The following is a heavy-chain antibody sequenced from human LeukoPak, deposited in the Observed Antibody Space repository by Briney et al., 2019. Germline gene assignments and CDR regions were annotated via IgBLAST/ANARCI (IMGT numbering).Heavy chain of an antibody. CDR2: IHPSGGST. CDR1: GYSENFYG. Sequence: ASVKVSCKTSGYSENFYGITWVRQVAGQGLEWMGIIHPSGGSTSYAQKFQGRVTMTRDTSTSTVYMELSSLRSEDTAVFYCARDRVPPAVTGISNLDYWGQGTLVTVSS. D-gene: IGHD3-3*02. V-gene: IGHV1-46*02. J-gene: IGHJ4*02. CDR3: ARDRVPPAVTGISNLDY.